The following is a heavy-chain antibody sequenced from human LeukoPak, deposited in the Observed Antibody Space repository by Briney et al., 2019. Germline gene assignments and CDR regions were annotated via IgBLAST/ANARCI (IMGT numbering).Heavy chain of an antibody. CDR2: TYYRSKWFN. CDR3: ARDLEGIAVLGY. CDR1: GDSVSSNSAA. V-gene: IGHV6-1*01. J-gene: IGHJ4*02. Sequence: SQTLSLTCAISGDSVSSNSAAWNWIRQSPSRGLEWLGRTYYRSKWFNDYAVSVQRRITINADTSKNQFSLQLNSVTAADTAVYYCARDLEGIAVLGYWGQGTLVTVSS. D-gene: IGHD6-19*01.